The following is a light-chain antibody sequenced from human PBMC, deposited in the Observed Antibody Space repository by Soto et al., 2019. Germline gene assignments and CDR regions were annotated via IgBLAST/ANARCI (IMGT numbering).Light chain of an antibody. Sequence: EIVMTQSPATLSVSPGERATLSCRASQRVSSNLAWYQQKPGQAPRLLTYGASTRATGIPARFSGSGSGTEFTLTISSPQSEDFAVYYCQQYNNWITFGQGTRLEMK. CDR2: GAS. V-gene: IGKV3-15*01. CDR1: QRVSSN. CDR3: QQYNNWIT. J-gene: IGKJ5*01.